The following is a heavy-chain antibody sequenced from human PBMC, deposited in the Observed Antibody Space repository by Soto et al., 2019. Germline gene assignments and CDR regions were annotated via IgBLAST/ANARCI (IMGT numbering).Heavy chain of an antibody. J-gene: IGHJ4*02. CDR2: IKQDGSEK. Sequence: GGSLRLSCAASGFTFGSFWMSWLRQAPGKGLEWVANIKQDGSEKYYADSVEGRFTISRDNAKDSLFLQMNSLRADDTAVYYCVNGDYYVGQGTLVTVSS. CDR1: GFTFGSFW. V-gene: IGHV3-7*01. CDR3: VNGDYY. D-gene: IGHD2-21*02.